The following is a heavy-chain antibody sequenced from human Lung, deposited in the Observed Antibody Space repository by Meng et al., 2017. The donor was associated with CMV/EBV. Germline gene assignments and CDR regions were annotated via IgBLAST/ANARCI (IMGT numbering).Heavy chain of an antibody. J-gene: IGHJ3*02. CDR2: ISSSSSYI. D-gene: IGHD2-2*01. Sequence: GESLKISCAASGFTFSSYSMNWVRQAPGKGLEWVSSISSSSSYIYYADSVKGRFTISRDNAKNSLYLQMNSLRAEDTAVYYCARGCSSTSCYYDAFDIWGQGTMVTVSS. CDR1: GFTFSSYS. CDR3: ARGCSSTSCYYDAFDI. V-gene: IGHV3-21*01.